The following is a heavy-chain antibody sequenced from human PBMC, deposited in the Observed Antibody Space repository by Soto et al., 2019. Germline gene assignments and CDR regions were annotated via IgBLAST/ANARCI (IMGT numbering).Heavy chain of an antibody. J-gene: IGHJ4*02. CDR1: GFTFSSYA. CDR3: ARDPSTGSADY. Sequence: EVQMLESGGGLVQPGGSLRLSCAASGFTFSSYAMNWVRQAPGKGLEWVSTISASGGSTYYTDSVKGRFTISRDNSKNTLSLQMNSLRAEDTAIYYCARDPSTGSADYWGQGTLVTVSS. V-gene: IGHV3-23*01. D-gene: IGHD3-9*01. CDR2: ISASGGST.